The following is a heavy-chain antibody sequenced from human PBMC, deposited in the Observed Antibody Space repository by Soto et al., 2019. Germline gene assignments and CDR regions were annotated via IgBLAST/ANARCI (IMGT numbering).Heavy chain of an antibody. CDR1: GYTFTGYY. CDR2: INPDSGDT. D-gene: IGHD4-17*01. J-gene: IGHJ4*02. V-gene: IGHV1-2*02. Sequence: ASVKVSCKASGYTFTGYYMHWMRQAPGQGLEWMGWINPDSGDTKHAQKFQGRVTMTRDTSISTAYMELSSLRSDDTAVYYCARAGGPVDYSDYVGTHYFDYWGQGAMVTVYS. CDR3: ARAGGPVDYSDYVGTHYFDY.